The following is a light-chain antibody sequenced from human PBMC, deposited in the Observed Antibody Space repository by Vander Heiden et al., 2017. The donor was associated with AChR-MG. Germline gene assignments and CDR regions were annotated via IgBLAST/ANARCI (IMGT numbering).Light chain of an antibody. CDR2: VNSDYNH. J-gene: IGLJ3*02. V-gene: IGLV4-69*01. CDR3: QMGGLGSKRL. CDR1: SWHSNCA. Sequence: HLVLPQSPSASPSLGASLKLTCFLSSWHSNCAIACHQQQPETSPLFLMTVNSDYNHIKGDGIPDRFSGSSSGAESYLIISNLQSEDEADDYCQMGGLGSKRLFGGGTKLTVL.